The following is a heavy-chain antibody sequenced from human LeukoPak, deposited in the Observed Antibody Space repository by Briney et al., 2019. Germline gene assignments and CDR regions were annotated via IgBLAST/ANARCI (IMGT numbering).Heavy chain of an antibody. Sequence: GASVKVSCKPSGYTFTSYYMHWVRQAPGQGLEWMGWINPNSGGTNYAQKFQGRVTMTRDTSISTAYMELSRPRSDDTAVYYCARGQKQGYSSGWTPLGTWGQGTLVTVSS. CDR2: INPNSGGT. D-gene: IGHD6-19*01. V-gene: IGHV1-2*02. J-gene: IGHJ5*02. CDR3: ARGQKQGYSSGWTPLGT. CDR1: GYTFTSYY.